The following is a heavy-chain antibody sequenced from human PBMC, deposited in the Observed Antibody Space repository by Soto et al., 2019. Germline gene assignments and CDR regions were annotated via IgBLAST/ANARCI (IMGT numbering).Heavy chain of an antibody. D-gene: IGHD3-22*01. J-gene: IGHJ4*02. CDR3: VREYCSSGACYFDF. Sequence: GGSLRLSCAAAGFTFSTYDMHWVRQGPGKRLEWVSAIGRPGDTYYPDSVRGRFTISREDAKNSVYLQMNSLRVGDTAVYYCVREYCSSGACYFDFWGQGTLVTVSS. CDR2: IGRPGDT. V-gene: IGHV3-13*01. CDR1: GFTFSTYD.